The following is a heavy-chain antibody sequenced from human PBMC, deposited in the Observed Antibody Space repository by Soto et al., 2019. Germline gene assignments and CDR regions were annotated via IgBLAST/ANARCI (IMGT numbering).Heavy chain of an antibody. J-gene: IGHJ4*02. CDR3: ARVSGYYFLDY. CDR2: INAGNGNT. V-gene: IGHV1-3*05. Sequence: QVQLVQSGAEEKKPGASVKVSRKASGYTFTNYAMHWVRQAPGQRLEWMGWINAGNGNTKYSQKFQGRVTITRDTSASTAYMELSSLRSEDTAVYYCARVSGYYFLDYWGQGTLVTVSS. D-gene: IGHD5-12*01. CDR1: GYTFTNYA.